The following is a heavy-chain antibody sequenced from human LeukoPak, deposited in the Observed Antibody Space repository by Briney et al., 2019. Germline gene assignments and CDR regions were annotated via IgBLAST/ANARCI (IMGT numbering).Heavy chain of an antibody. Sequence: GASVKVSCKASGGTFISYAISWVRQAPGQGLEWMGGIIPIFGTANYAQKFQGRVTITADESTSTAYMELSSLRPEDTAVYYCARGGPGAGPYYFDYWGQGTLVTVSS. CDR2: IIPIFGTA. CDR1: GGTFISYA. J-gene: IGHJ4*02. D-gene: IGHD6-19*01. V-gene: IGHV1-69*13. CDR3: ARGGPGAGPYYFDY.